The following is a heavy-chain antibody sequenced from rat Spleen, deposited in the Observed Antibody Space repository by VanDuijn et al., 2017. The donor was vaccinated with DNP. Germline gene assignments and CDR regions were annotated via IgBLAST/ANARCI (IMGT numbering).Heavy chain of an antibody. CDR2: ISYDGSST. CDR3: TREREYMFDY. J-gene: IGHJ2*01. CDR1: GFTFSDYN. D-gene: IGHD1-11*01. V-gene: IGHV5-7*01. Sequence: EVQLVESGGGLVQPGRSLKLSCAASGFTFSDYNMAWVRQAPKKGLEWVATISYDGSSTYYRDSVKGRFTISRDNAKSTLYLQMDSLRSEDTATYYCTREREYMFDYWGQGVMVTVSS.